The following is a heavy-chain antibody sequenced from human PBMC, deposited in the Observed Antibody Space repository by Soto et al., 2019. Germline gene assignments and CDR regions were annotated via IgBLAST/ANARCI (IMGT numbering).Heavy chain of an antibody. D-gene: IGHD6-13*01. V-gene: IGHV1-8*01. CDR1: GYTFTSYD. CDR3: ARGWQQLDGSNWFDP. J-gene: IGHJ5*02. CDR2: MNPNSGNT. Sequence: QVQLVQSGAEVKKPGASVKVSCKASGYTFTSYDINWVRQATGQGLEWMGWMNPNSGNTGYAQKFQGRVTMTGNTPLSRAYMGLSSLRSEDTAVYYCARGWQQLDGSNWFDPWGQGTLVTVSS.